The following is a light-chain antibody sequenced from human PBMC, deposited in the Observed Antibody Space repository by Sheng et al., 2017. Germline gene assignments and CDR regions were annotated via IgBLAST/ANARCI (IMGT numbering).Light chain of an antibody. J-gene: IGLJ1*01. CDR1: NIGSKS. Sequence: SYELTQPPSVSVAPGQTARITCGGNNIGSKSVHWYQQKPGQAPVLVVFDDSDRPSGIPEQFSGSKSGTSASLAITGLQPEDEADYYCQSYDSSLSVLYVFGTGTKVTVL. V-gene: IGLV3-21*02. CDR2: DDS. CDR3: QSYDSSLSVLYV.